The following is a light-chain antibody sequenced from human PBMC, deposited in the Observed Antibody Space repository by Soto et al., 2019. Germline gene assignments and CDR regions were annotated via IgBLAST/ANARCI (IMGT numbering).Light chain of an antibody. Sequence: LTQPPSASGTPGQRVTISCSGSSSNIGSNCVYWYQQLPGTAPKLLIYRNNQRPSGVPDRFSGSKSGTSASLAISGLRSEDEADYYCAAWDDSLSGLYVFGTGTKVTVL. CDR3: AAWDDSLSGLYV. V-gene: IGLV1-47*01. CDR2: RNN. CDR1: SSNIGSNC. J-gene: IGLJ1*01.